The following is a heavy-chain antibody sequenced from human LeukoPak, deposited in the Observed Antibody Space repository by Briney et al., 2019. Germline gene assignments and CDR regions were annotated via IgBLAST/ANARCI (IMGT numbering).Heavy chain of an antibody. D-gene: IGHD5-18*01. CDR2: IGTAGDT. CDR3: ARGATAWIQPPRTSGWFDP. J-gene: IGHJ5*02. CDR1: GFTFSSYD. Sequence: PGGSLRLSCAASGFTFSSYDMHWVRQATGKGLEWVSAIGTAGDTYYPGSVKGRFTISRENAKNSLYLQMNSLRAGDTAVYYCARGATAWIQPPRTSGWFDPWGQGTLVTVSS. V-gene: IGHV3-13*01.